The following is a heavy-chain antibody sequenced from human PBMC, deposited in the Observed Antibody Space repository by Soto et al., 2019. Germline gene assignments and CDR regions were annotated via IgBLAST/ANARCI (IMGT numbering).Heavy chain of an antibody. CDR3: AKDIPPYSAVAGTPWFDP. J-gene: IGHJ5*02. CDR2: ISWNSGSI. V-gene: IGHV3-9*01. D-gene: IGHD6-19*01. Sequence: PGGSLRLSCAASGFTFDDYAMHWVRQAPGKGLEWVSGISWNSGSIGYADSVKGRFTISRDNAKNSLYLQMNSLRAEDTALYYCAKDIPPYSAVAGTPWFDPWGKGTLVTVSS. CDR1: GFTFDDYA.